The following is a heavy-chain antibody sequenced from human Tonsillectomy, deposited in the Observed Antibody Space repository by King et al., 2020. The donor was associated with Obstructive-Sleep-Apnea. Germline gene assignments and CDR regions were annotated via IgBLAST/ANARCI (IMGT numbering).Heavy chain of an antibody. D-gene: IGHD4-23*01. CDR2: IRYYGSNK. CDR3: VKEAPRTGVNPDDALDI. CDR1: GFTFSDYG. V-gene: IGHV3-30*02. Sequence: VQLVESGGGVVQPGGSLRLSCAASGFTFSDYGMHWVRQAPGKGLDWVSCIRYYGSNKYYADSVKGRFTISRDNSKNILFLQMNSLRAEDTAVYYCVKEAPRTGVNPDDALDIWGQGTMVTVSS. J-gene: IGHJ3*02.